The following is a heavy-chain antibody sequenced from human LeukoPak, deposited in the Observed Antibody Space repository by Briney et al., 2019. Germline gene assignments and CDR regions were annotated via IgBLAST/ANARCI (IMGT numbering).Heavy chain of an antibody. Sequence: GESLRLSCAASGFTFSSYWMNWVRQAPGKGLEWVAPINPDGSQTNYVDSVKGRLTISRDNAETSLYLQMNSLRAEDTAVYYCARDLGYGALDPWGQGTLVTVSS. CDR1: GFTFSSYW. D-gene: IGHD4-17*01. V-gene: IGHV3-7*01. CDR3: ARDLGYGALDP. J-gene: IGHJ5*02. CDR2: INPDGSQT.